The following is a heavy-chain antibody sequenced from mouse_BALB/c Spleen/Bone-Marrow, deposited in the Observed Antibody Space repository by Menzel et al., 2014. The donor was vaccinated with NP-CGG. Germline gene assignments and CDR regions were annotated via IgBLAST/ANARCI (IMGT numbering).Heavy chain of an antibody. CDR3: ARVRFAY. Sequence: QVQLQQSGAELAKPGASVKMSCKASGYTFTSYWMHWVNQRPGQGLEWIGYINPSTGYTEYNQKFKDKATLTVDKSSCTAYMQLSSLTSEDSAVYFCARVRFAYWGQGTLVTVSA. V-gene: IGHV1-7*01. CDR2: INPSTGYT. CDR1: GYTFTSYW. J-gene: IGHJ3*01.